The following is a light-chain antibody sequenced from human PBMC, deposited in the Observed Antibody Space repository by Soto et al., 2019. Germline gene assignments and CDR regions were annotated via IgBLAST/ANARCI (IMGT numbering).Light chain of an antibody. Sequence: QAVVTQEPSLTVSPGGTATLTCGSSTGAVATGHYPYWFQQMPGQAPRTLIYDTNNRHSWTPARFSGSLLGGKPALTLSGAQPEDEADYYCSLSYSGIRVFGGGTQLTVL. J-gene: IGLJ3*02. CDR2: DTN. CDR1: TGAVATGHY. CDR3: SLSYSGIRV. V-gene: IGLV7-46*01.